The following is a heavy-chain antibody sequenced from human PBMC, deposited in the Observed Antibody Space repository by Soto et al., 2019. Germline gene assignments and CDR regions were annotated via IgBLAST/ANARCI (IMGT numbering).Heavy chain of an antibody. J-gene: IGHJ5*02. CDR3: ARHLMATVTRWFDP. CDR2: IYYTGST. D-gene: IGHD4-17*01. Sequence: QLQLQESGRGLVKPSETLSLTCTVSSGTISSSSYYWGWIRQPPGKGLEWIGTIYYTGSTYYNPSLKSRVTISVDTSKNQFSLKLSSVTAADTAVYYFARHLMATVTRWFDPWGQGTLVTVSS. V-gene: IGHV4-39*01. CDR1: SGTISSSSYY.